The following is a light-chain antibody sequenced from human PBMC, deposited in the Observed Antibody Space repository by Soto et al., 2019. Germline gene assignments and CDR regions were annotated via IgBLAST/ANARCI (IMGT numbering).Light chain of an antibody. CDR3: QQYGGSRWT. CDR2: GTS. J-gene: IGKJ1*01. Sequence: EIVLTQCPGTLSLSPGGRATLSCMASQTVTSNYFAWYQQRPGQAPRLLIYGTSSRATGIPDRFSGSGSGTDFTLTISRLDPEDFAVYYCQQYGGSRWTFGQGTKVDIK. CDR1: QTVTSNY. V-gene: IGKV3-20*01.